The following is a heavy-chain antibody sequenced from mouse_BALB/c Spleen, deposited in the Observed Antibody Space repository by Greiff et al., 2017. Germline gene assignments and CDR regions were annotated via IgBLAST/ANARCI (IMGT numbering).Heavy chain of an antibody. Sequence: VKLVESGPGLVAPSQSLSITCTVSGFSLTSYDISWIRQPPGKGLEWLGVIWTGGGTNYNSAFMSRLSISKDNSKSQVFLKMNSLQTDDTAIYYCVRSITTVFDYWGQGTTLTVSS. J-gene: IGHJ2*01. CDR1: GFSLTSYD. CDR3: VRSITTVFDY. D-gene: IGHD1-1*01. CDR2: IWTGGGT. V-gene: IGHV2-9-2*01.